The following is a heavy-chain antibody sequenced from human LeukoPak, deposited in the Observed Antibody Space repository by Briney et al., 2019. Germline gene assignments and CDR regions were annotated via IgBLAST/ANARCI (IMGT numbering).Heavy chain of an antibody. D-gene: IGHD2-15*01. CDR2: ISSSRRTI. V-gene: IGHV3-48*01. J-gene: IGHJ4*02. CDR1: GFTFSSYN. Sequence: GGSLRLSCAASGFTFSSYNINWVRQAPGKGLEWVSYISSSRRTISYADSVKGRFTISRDNAKNSLYLQMNSLRAEDTAVYYCARSSSRYCSGGSCYSGVLGYFDYWGQGTLVTVSS. CDR3: ARSSSRYCSGGSCYSGVLGYFDY.